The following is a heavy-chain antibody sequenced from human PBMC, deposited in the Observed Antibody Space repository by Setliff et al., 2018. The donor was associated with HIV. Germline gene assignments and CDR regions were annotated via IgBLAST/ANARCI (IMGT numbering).Heavy chain of an antibody. CDR1: GDTFSSYA. CDR2: ISAYNGNT. CDR3: ASCMAGHYYYYMDV. J-gene: IGHJ6*03. Sequence: ASVKVSCKASGDTFSSYAISWVRQAPGQGLEWMGWISAYNGNTNYAQKLQGRVTMTTDVSTSTAWTSTSTAYMELRSLRSDDTAVYYCASCMAGHYYYYMDVWGKGTTVTVSS. D-gene: IGHD6-19*01. V-gene: IGHV1-18*01.